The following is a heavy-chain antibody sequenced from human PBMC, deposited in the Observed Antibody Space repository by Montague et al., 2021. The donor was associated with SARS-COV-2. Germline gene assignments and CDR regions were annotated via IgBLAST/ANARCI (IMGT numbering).Heavy chain of an antibody. Sequence: TQTLTCTVSGGSISTTNYYWAWIRQPPGKELEWVGSIYNSDNTYYNPSLESRLTMSVDTSKNQFSLKLRSVTAADAAVYHCARAWRYGDYSGVHFAPWGQGTLVTVSS. CDR1: GGSISTTNYY. V-gene: IGHV4-39*07. CDR3: ARAWRYGDYSGVHFAP. D-gene: IGHD4-17*01. CDR2: IYNSDNT. J-gene: IGHJ5*02.